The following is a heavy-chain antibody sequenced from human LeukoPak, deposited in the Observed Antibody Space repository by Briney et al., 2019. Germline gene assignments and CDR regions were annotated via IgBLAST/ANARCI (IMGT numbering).Heavy chain of an antibody. J-gene: IGHJ5*02. D-gene: IGHD1-26*01. CDR3: ARDRGGSYYVFDP. CDR1: GFTFSSYW. Sequence: GGSLRLSCAASGFTFSSYWMSWVRQGPGKGLEGVANTKQDGSEKYYVDSVKGRFTISKDNAKNSLYLQMNSLRAEDTAVYYCARDRGGSYYVFDPWGQGTLVTVSS. CDR2: TKQDGSEK. V-gene: IGHV3-7*01.